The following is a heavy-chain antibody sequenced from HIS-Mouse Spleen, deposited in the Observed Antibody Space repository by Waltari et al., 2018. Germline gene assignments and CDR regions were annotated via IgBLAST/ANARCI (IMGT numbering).Heavy chain of an antibody. V-gene: IGHV4-39*07. CDR2: IYYSVGP. CDR3: AREIPYSRSWYDWYFDL. J-gene: IGHJ2*01. Sequence: QLQLQESGPGLVKPSETLSLTCTVSGGSISSSSYYWGWTRQPPGKGLEWIGSIYYSVGPHYNPSLKRRATLSVDTSKHPFSLKLSSVTAADTAVYYCAREIPYSRSWYDWYFDLWGRGTLVTVSS. D-gene: IGHD6-13*01. CDR1: GGSISSSSYY.